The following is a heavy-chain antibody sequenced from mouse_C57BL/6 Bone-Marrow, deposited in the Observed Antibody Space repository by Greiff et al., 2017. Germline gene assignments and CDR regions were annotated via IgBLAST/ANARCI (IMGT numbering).Heavy chain of an antibody. D-gene: IGHD2-3*01. CDR2: IYPGSGST. V-gene: IGHV1-55*01. Sequence: VQLQQPGAELVKPGASVKMSCKASGYNFTSYWITWVKQRPGQGLEWIGDIYPGSGSTNYNEKFKSKATLTVDTSSSTAYMQLSSLTSEDSAVYYCARDGYYVPWYFDVWGTGTTVTVSS. CDR1: GYNFTSYW. J-gene: IGHJ1*03. CDR3: ARDGYYVPWYFDV.